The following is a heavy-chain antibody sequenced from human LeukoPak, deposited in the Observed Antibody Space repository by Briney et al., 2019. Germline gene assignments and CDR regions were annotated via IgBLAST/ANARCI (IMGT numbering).Heavy chain of an antibody. CDR3: ARGPTYYDFWSGYSPYYYYGMDV. CDR2: IYSGGST. CDR1: GFTVSSNY. Sequence: GGSLRLSCAASGFTVSSNYMSWVRQAPGKGLGWVSVIYSGGSTYYADSVKGRFTISRDNSKNTLYLQMNSLRAEDTAVYYCARGPTYYDFWSGYSPYYYYGMDVWGQGTTVTVSS. D-gene: IGHD3-3*01. V-gene: IGHV3-66*01. J-gene: IGHJ6*02.